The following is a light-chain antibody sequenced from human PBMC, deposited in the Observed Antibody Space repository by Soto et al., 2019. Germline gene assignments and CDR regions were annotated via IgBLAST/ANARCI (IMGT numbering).Light chain of an antibody. CDR1: QSVSSY. Sequence: EIVLTQSPATLSLSPEERATLSCRASQSVSSYLAWYQQKPGQAPRLLIYDASNRATDIPARFSGSGSGTDFTLTISSLEPEDFAVYYCQQRSNWLTFGGGTKVEIK. V-gene: IGKV3-11*01. CDR2: DAS. J-gene: IGKJ4*01. CDR3: QQRSNWLT.